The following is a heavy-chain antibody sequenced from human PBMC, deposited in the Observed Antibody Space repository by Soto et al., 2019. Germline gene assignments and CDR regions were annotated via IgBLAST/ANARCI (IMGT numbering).Heavy chain of an antibody. V-gene: IGHV3-23*01. CDR2: ISGSGGST. D-gene: IGHD2-15*01. Sequence: EVQLLESGGGLVQPGGSLRLSCAASGFTFSSYAMSWVRQAPGKGLKWVSAISGSGGSTYYADSVKGRFTISRDNSKNTLYLQMNSLRAEDTAVYYCAKAVKEGYCSGGSCYSWNSWGQGTLVTVSS. CDR3: AKAVKEGYCSGGSCYSWNS. J-gene: IGHJ4*02. CDR1: GFTFSSYA.